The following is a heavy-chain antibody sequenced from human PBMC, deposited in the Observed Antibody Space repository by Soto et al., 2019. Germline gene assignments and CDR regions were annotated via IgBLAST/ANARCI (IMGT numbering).Heavy chain of an antibody. D-gene: IGHD2-21*02. CDR3: SRHAVTGPYYYYFMDV. J-gene: IGHJ6*03. Sequence: EVQLLESGGDLVQPGGSLRLSCTASGFTFGSYAMNWVRQAPGKGLEWISTISGSGSSTYYADSVTGRFTITRDNSKNTLYLQMNSLRAEDTALYYGSRHAVTGPYYYYFMDVWAQGTTVTVSS. V-gene: IGHV3-23*01. CDR2: ISGSGSST. CDR1: GFTFGSYA.